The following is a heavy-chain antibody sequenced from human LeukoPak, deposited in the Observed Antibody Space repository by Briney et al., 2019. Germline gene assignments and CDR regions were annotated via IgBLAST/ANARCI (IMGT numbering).Heavy chain of an antibody. J-gene: IGHJ5*02. V-gene: IGHV1-18*01. CDR3: ASNGEDIEEGIDP. D-gene: IGHD5-12*01. Sequence: XSVKVSFKGSGGTFISYGISWVRQAPGQGVEWMGWISAYNGKTNYAQKLQGRVTITTDTSTSTAYMELRSLRSDDTAVYYCASNGEDIEEGIDPWGQGTLVTVSS. CDR1: GGTFISYG. CDR2: ISAYNGKT.